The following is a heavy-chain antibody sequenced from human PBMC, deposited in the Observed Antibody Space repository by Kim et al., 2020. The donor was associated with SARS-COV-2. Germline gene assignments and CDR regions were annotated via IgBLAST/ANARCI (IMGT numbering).Heavy chain of an antibody. CDR1: GFTFSGSN. Sequence: LSLTCAASGFTFSGSNIHWVRQASGKGLEWVARIRTKAGSYATAYAASVKGRFIISRDDSTNTAYLQMNSLKTEDTARYYCTAPKDVWGQGTTVTVSS. CDR3: TAPKDV. CDR2: IRTKAGSYAT. J-gene: IGHJ6*02. V-gene: IGHV3-73*01.